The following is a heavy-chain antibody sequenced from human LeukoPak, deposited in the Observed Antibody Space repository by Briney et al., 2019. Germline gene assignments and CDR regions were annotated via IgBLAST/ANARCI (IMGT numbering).Heavy chain of an antibody. CDR3: AKSGGYYDSSGYIDY. V-gene: IGHV3-23*01. D-gene: IGHD3-22*01. Sequence: GGSLRLSCAASGFTFSSYGVSWVRQAPGKGLEWVSLISGSGGSTYYADSVKGRFTISRDNSKNTLYVQMNSLRAEDTAVYYCAKSGGYYDSSGYIDYWGQGTLVTVSS. CDR1: GFTFSSYG. J-gene: IGHJ4*02. CDR2: ISGSGGST.